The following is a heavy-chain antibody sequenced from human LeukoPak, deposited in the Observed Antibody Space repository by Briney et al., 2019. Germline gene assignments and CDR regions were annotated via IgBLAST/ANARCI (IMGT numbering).Heavy chain of an antibody. CDR3: AKGSRWLQSYYFDY. CDR2: ISSTGGTT. D-gene: IGHD5-24*01. V-gene: IGHV3-23*01. Sequence: GGSLRLSCVASGLTFSNYGISWVRQAPGKGLEWVSAISSTGGTTYYADSVKGHFTISRDNSKNTVYLQMNSLSAEDTAVYYCAKGSRWLQSYYFDYWGQGTLVTVSS. CDR1: GLTFSNYG. J-gene: IGHJ4*02.